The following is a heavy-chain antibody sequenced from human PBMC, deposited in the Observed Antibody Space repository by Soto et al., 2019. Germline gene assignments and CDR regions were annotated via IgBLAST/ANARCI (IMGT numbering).Heavy chain of an antibody. CDR1: GYRFTSSW. CDR2: IYPGDSDT. D-gene: IGHD1-1*01. CDR3: ARLPGIVAPGTVFLDN. J-gene: IGHJ1*01. Sequence: PXESLKISCKASGYRFTSSWIGWVRQMPGKGLEWMGIIYPGDSDTRYRPSFQGQVTISADKSSSTAYLQWNSLQASDTAMYYCARLPGIVAPGTVFLDNWGQGTMVTVS. V-gene: IGHV5-51*01.